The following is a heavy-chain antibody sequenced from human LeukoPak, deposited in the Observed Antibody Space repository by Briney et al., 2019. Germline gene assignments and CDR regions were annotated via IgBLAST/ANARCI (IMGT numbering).Heavy chain of an antibody. J-gene: IGHJ4*02. CDR2: IYYSGST. CDR3: ARASKPQRYFDWPKRRYYFDY. CDR1: GGSISSGSYY. Sequence: PSETLSLTCTVSGGSISSGSYYWGWIRQPPGKGLEWIGSIYYSGSTYYNPSLKSRVTISVDTSKNQFSLKLSSVTAADTAVYYCARASKPQRYFDWPKRRYYFDYWGQGTLVTVSS. D-gene: IGHD3-9*01. V-gene: IGHV4-39*07.